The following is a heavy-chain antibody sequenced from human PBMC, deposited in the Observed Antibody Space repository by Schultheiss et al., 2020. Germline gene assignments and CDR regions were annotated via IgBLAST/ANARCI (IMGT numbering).Heavy chain of an antibody. Sequence: SETLSLTCTVSGGSISSSTYYWGWIRQPPGKGLEWIGSIHYSGNTYYSPSLRSRVTISIDTSKNRFSLKVSSVTAADTAVYYCARRPTAAGQFNEYFQDWGQGTLVTVSS. CDR1: GGSISSSTYY. V-gene: IGHV4-39*02. CDR2: IHYSGNT. J-gene: IGHJ1*01. D-gene: IGHD6-13*01. CDR3: ARRPTAAGQFNEYFQD.